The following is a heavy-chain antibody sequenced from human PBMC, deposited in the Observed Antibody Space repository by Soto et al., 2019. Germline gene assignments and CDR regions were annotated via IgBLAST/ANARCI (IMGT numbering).Heavy chain of an antibody. J-gene: IGHJ4*03. CDR1: GDSIRGGGHY. CDR3: ARDTGLAPTVWGY. D-gene: IGHD7-27*01. CDR2: VYHSGST. V-gene: IGHV4-31*03. Sequence: QVQLQESGPGLVKPSQTLSLTCSVSGDSIRGGGHYWNWIRQFPGKGLEWIGYVYHSGSTHYNPSLRGRLTRSIDTSKNQFSLRLISVTAADTALYYCARDTGLAPTVWGYWGHGTQVTVSS.